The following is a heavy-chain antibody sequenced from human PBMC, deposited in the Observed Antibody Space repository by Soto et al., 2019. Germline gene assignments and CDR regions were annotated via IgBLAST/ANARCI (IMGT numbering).Heavy chain of an antibody. CDR1: GDTFTSYG. J-gene: IGHJ3*02. CDR2: ISAYNGNT. CDR3: AHSVAADAFDI. D-gene: IGHD6-6*01. Sequence: ASVKVSCKASGDTFTSYGISWVRQAPGQGLEWMGWISAYNGNTDYAQKLQGRLTITKDTSKNQVVLTMTNMDPVDTATYYCAHSVAADAFDIWGQGTMATVSS. V-gene: IGHV1-18*01.